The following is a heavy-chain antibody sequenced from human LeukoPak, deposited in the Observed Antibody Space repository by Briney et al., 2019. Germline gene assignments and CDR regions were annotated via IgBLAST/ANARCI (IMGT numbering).Heavy chain of an antibody. Sequence: GASVKVSCKASGYTLTGFYMHWVRQAPGQGLEWMGIINPSGGSTSYAQKFQGRVTMTRDTSTSTVYMELSSLRSEDTAVYYCAREYYDILTGYLRYAFDIWGQGTMVTVSS. CDR2: INPSGGST. CDR1: GYTLTGFY. D-gene: IGHD3-9*01. CDR3: AREYYDILTGYLRYAFDI. V-gene: IGHV1-46*01. J-gene: IGHJ3*02.